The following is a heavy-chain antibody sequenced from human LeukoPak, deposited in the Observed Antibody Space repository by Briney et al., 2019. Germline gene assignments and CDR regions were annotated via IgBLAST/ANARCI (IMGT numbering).Heavy chain of an antibody. Sequence: GGSLRLSCAASGFTFSSYGMHWVRQAPGKGLEWVAVISYDGSNKYYADSVKGRFTISRDNSKNTLYLQMNSLRAEDTAVYYCAKDGSMTRYYYYGMDVWGQGTTVTVSS. CDR1: GFTFSSYG. J-gene: IGHJ6*02. V-gene: IGHV3-30*18. CDR2: ISYDGSNK. CDR3: AKDGSMTRYYYYGMDV. D-gene: IGHD2/OR15-2a*01.